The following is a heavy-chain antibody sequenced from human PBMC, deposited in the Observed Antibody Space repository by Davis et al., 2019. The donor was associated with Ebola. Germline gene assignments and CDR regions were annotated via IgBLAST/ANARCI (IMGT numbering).Heavy chain of an antibody. Sequence: GESLKISCAASGFTFSSYGMHWVRQAPGKGLEWVAVIWYDGSNKYYADSVKGRFTISRDNSKNTLYLQMNSLRAEDTAVYYCARAPSYDFWSGYYNAPDYWGQGTLVTVSS. V-gene: IGHV3-33*01. J-gene: IGHJ4*02. CDR2: IWYDGSNK. CDR1: GFTFSSYG. D-gene: IGHD3-3*01. CDR3: ARAPSYDFWSGYYNAPDY.